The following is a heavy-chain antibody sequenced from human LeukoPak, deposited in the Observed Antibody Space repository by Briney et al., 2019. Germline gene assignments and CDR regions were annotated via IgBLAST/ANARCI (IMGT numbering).Heavy chain of an antibody. CDR2: IYYSGST. Sequence: SETLSLTCTVSGGSISSYYWSWIWQPPGKRLEWIGYIYYSGSTNYNPSLKSRVTISVDTSKNQFSLKLSSVTAADTAVYYCARVASSHDFDYWGQGTPVTVSS. D-gene: IGHD6-13*01. J-gene: IGHJ4*02. V-gene: IGHV4-59*01. CDR3: ARVASSHDFDY. CDR1: GGSISSYY.